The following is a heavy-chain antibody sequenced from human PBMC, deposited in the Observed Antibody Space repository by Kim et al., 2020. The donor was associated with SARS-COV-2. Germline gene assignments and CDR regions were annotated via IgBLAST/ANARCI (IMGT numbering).Heavy chain of an antibody. D-gene: IGHD2-15*01. CDR1: GGTFSSYA. CDR3: ARSISVVAATYYFDY. J-gene: IGHJ4*02. Sequence: SVKVSCKASGGTFSSYAISWVRQAPGQGLEWMGGIIPIFGTANYAQKFQGRVTITADESTSTAYMELSSLRSEDTAVYYCARSISVVAATYYFDYWGQGTLVTVSS. V-gene: IGHV1-69*13. CDR2: IIPIFGTA.